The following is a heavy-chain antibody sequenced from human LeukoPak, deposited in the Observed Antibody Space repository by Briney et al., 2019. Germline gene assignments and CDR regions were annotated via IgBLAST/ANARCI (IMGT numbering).Heavy chain of an antibody. Sequence: PGGSLRLSCAAPGFTFSSYSMNWVRQAPGKGLEWVSYISSSSSTIYYADSVKGRFTISRDNAKNSLYLQMNSLRAEDTAVYYCARPRYSSSWFLGYWGQGTLVTVSS. J-gene: IGHJ4*02. CDR1: GFTFSSYS. V-gene: IGHV3-48*01. CDR3: ARPRYSSSWFLGY. D-gene: IGHD6-13*01. CDR2: ISSSSSTI.